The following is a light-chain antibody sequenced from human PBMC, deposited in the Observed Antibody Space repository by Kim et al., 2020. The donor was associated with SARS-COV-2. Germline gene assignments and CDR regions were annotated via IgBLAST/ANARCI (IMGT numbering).Light chain of an antibody. V-gene: IGLV10-54*01. Sequence: RQPATPTGTGNSTNIGHQGTAWLQHHQGHPPKLLSYRNNDRPSGISERFSASTSGNTASLTITGLQPEDEADYYCLSWDSSLSGWVFGGGTKLTVL. CDR1: STNIGHQG. CDR3: LSWDSSLSGWV. CDR2: RNN. J-gene: IGLJ3*02.